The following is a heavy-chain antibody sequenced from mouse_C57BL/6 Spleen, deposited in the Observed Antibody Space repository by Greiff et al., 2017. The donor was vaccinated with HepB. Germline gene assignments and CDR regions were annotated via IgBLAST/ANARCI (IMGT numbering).Heavy chain of an antibody. CDR2: ISYDGSN. Sequence: VQLQQSGPGLVKPSQSLSLTCSVTGYSITSGYYWNWIRQFPGNKLEWMGYISYDGSNNYNPSLKNRISITRDTSKNQFFLKLNSVTTEDTATYYCARGDYAPAWFAYWGQGTLVTVSA. D-gene: IGHD2-4*01. V-gene: IGHV3-6*01. CDR3: ARGDYAPAWFAY. CDR1: GYSITSGYY. J-gene: IGHJ3*01.